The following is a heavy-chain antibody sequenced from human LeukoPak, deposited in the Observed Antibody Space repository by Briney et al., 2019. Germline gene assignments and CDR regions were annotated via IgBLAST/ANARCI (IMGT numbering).Heavy chain of an antibody. D-gene: IGHD6-19*01. J-gene: IGHJ4*02. Sequence: GGSLRLSCAASGFTFSTFAMSWVRQAPGKGLEWVSGISGWGRDTFYTDSVKGRFIISRDNSQNTLYLQMNSLRAEDTAVYYCAKNGDYSGWRLTFESWGQGTPVTVSS. CDR3: AKNGDYSGWRLTFES. CDR2: ISGWGRDT. CDR1: GFTFSTFA. V-gene: IGHV3-23*01.